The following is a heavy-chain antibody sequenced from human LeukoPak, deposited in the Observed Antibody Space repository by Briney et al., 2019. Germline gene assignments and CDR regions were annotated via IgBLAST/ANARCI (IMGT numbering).Heavy chain of an antibody. CDR1: GFTFSNYW. D-gene: IGHD2-15*01. J-gene: IGHJ3*02. V-gene: IGHV3-7*01. CDR3: ARAVAPEGAFDI. CDR2: IKQDGSQK. Sequence: GGSLRLSCAASGFTFSNYWVTWIRQAPGKGLEWVANIKQDGSQKFYVDSVKGRFTISRDNAKNSLYLQMNSLRAEDTAVYYCARAVAPEGAFDIWGQGTMVTVSS.